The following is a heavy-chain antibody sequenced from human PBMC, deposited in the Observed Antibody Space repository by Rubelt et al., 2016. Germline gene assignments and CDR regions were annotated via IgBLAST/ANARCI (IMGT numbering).Heavy chain of an antibody. Sequence: TGYYMHWVRQAPGQGLGWMGWISAYNGNTNYAQKLQGRVTMTTDTSTSTAYMELRSLRSDDTAVYYCARYGWLRYSYGYPDWYFDLWGRGTLVTVSS. CDR1: TGYY. V-gene: IGHV1-18*04. CDR2: ISAYNGNT. J-gene: IGHJ2*01. D-gene: IGHD5-18*01. CDR3: ARYGWLRYSYGYPDWYFDL.